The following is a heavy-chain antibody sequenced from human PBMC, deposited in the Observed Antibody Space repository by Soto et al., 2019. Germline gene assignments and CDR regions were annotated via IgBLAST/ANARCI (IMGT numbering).Heavy chain of an antibody. V-gene: IGHV4-31*02. CDR2: IYYSGST. D-gene: IGHD4-17*01. CDR1: GGSISSGYYY. Sequence: SETLPLTCTVSGGSISSGYYYWSWIRQHPEKGLEWIGYIYYSGSTYYNPSLKSRVTISVDTSKNQFSLKLSSVTAADAAVYRCARGPRAHGDNAWFDAWGQGTLVTVSS. J-gene: IGHJ5*02. CDR3: ARGPRAHGDNAWFDA.